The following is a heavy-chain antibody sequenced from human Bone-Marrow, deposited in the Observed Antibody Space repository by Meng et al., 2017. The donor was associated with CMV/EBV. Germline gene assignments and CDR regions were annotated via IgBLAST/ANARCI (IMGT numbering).Heavy chain of an antibody. V-gene: IGHV3-7*01. CDR3: AIVGLAGPDPRGHYYYGMDV. CDR1: GFTFSAFW. J-gene: IGHJ6*02. D-gene: IGHD1-14*01. Sequence: GGSLRLSCTASGFTFSAFWMTWVRQAPGKGLEWVANIKEDGSEKYYVASAKGRFTISRDNAKNSLFLQMNSLRAEDTAVYYCAIVGLAGPDPRGHYYYGMDVWGRGTTVTVSS. CDR2: IKEDGSEK.